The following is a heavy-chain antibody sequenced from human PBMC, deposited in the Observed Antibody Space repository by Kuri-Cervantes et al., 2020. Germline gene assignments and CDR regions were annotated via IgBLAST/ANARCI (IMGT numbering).Heavy chain of an antibody. D-gene: IGHD6-6*01. CDR2: ISYDGSNK. V-gene: IGHV3-30-3*02. CDR3: AKDLSSIASPRGSYYGMDV. J-gene: IGHJ6*02. CDR1: GFTFSSYA. Sequence: GESLKISCAASGFTFSSYAMHWVRQAPGKGLEWVAVISYDGSNKYYADSVKGRFTISRDNSKNSLYLQMNSLRSEDTALYYCAKDLSSIASPRGSYYGMDVWGQGTTVTVSS.